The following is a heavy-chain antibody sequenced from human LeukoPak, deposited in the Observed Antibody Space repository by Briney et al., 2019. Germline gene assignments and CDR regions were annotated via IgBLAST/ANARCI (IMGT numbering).Heavy chain of an antibody. CDR2: IYSGGST. CDR3: ARDSTGSGPSD. V-gene: IGHV3-53*01. CDR1: GFTVSSNY. D-gene: IGHD3-10*01. J-gene: IGHJ4*02. Sequence: GGSLRLSCAASGFTVSSNYISWVRQAPGKGLEWVSVIYSGGSTYYADSVKGRFTISRDNSKNTLYLQMNSLRAEDTAVYYCARDSTGSGPSDWGQGTLVTVSS.